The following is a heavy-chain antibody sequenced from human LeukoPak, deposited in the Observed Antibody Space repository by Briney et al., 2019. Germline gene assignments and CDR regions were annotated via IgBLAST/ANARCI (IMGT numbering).Heavy chain of an antibody. CDR1: GGSITNGGYS. Sequence: SETLSLTCAVSGGSITNGGYSWSWIRQPPGKGLEWIGYISHTGSTYYKPSLKSRVTISVDRPKNQFSLKPTSVTAADTAVYYCARYSSTWPYWYLDLWGRGTLVTVSS. CDR2: ISHTGST. D-gene: IGHD6-13*01. CDR3: ARYSSTWPYWYLDL. V-gene: IGHV4-30-2*01. J-gene: IGHJ2*01.